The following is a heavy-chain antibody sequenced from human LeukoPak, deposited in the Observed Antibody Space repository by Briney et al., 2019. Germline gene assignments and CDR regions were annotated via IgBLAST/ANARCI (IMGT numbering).Heavy chain of an antibody. CDR3: ARAKTPLFDY. V-gene: IGHV1-46*01. CDR2: INPVSGHT. CDR1: GYTFSSDY. Sequence: ASVKVSCKASGYTFSSDYMNWVRQAPGQGLEWMGMINPVSGHTTYAQKFQGRVTMTRDTSTTTVYMELSSLRFEDTAVYYCARAKTPLFDYWAQGTLVTVSS. J-gene: IGHJ4*02.